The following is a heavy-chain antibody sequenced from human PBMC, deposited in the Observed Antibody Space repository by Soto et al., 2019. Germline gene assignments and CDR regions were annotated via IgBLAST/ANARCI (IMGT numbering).Heavy chain of an antibody. CDR1: GFTFRSYA. D-gene: IGHD2-2*01. CDR3: AKDPDLVTRVQLWIYYFDY. Sequence: QVQLVESGGGVVQPGRSLRLSCAASGFTFRSYAMHWVRQAPGKGLEWVAAISFDGSNKYYADSVKGRFTISRDNSENTLYLQMNGLRPEDTAVYYCAKDPDLVTRVQLWIYYFDYWGQGTLVTVSS. CDR2: ISFDGSNK. J-gene: IGHJ4*02. V-gene: IGHV3-30*18.